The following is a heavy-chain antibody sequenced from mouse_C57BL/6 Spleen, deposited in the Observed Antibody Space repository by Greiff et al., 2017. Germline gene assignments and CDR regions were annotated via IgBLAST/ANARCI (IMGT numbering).Heavy chain of an antibody. D-gene: IGHD2-14*01. CDR1: GYSFTGYF. Sequence: VQLQQSGPELVKPGDSVKISCKASGYSFTGYFMNWVMQSHGKSLEWIGRINPYNGDTFYNQKFKSKATLTVDKPSSTAYMQLSSLTSEDSAVYYCAREKNRGRDYWGQGTTLTVSS. J-gene: IGHJ2*01. CDR3: AREKNRGRDY. V-gene: IGHV1-20*01. CDR2: INPYNGDT.